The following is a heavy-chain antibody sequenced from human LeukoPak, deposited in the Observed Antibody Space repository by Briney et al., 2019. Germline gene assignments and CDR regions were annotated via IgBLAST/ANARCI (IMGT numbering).Heavy chain of an antibody. CDR2: IYYSGST. Sequence: SETLSLTYTVSGGSISSYYWSWIRQPPGKGLEWIGYIYYSGSTNYNPSLKSRVTISVDTSKNQFSLKLSSVTAADTAVYYCARDNVAAAGHFQHWGQGTLVTVSS. CDR3: ARDNVAAAGHFQH. J-gene: IGHJ1*01. D-gene: IGHD6-13*01. CDR1: GGSISSYY. V-gene: IGHV4-59*01.